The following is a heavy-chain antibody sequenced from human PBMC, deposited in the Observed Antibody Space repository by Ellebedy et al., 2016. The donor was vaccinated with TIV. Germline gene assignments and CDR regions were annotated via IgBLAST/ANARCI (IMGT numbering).Heavy chain of an antibody. V-gene: IGHV4-61*02. CDR3: ARGRTYTVTKPMYFDY. Sequence: LRLSXTVSGGSVNTGAYYWSWIRQPAGKGLEWIGRIYTSGSTNYNPSLKSRVTMSLDTSKNQFSLRLTFVTAADTALYFCARGRTYTVTKPMYFDYWGQGPLVTVSS. CDR2: IYTSGST. CDR1: GGSVNTGAYY. D-gene: IGHD4-17*01. J-gene: IGHJ4*02.